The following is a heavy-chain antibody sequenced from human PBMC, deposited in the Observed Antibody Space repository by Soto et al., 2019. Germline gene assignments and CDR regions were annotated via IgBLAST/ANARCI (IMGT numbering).Heavy chain of an antibody. D-gene: IGHD5-18*01. J-gene: IGHJ4*02. V-gene: IGHV4-34*01. Sequence: SETLSLTCAVYGGSFSGYYWSWIRQPPGKGLEWIGEINHSGSTNYNPSLKSRVTISVDTSKNQFSLKLSSVTAADTAVYYCARGFRGYSYGFMRNPYYFDYWGQGTLVTVSA. CDR1: GGSFSGYY. CDR3: ARGFRGYSYGFMRNPYYFDY. CDR2: INHSGST.